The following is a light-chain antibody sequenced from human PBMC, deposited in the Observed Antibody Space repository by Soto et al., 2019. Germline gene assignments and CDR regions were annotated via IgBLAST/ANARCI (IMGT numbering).Light chain of an antibody. CDR1: QSVTNN. J-gene: IGKJ1*01. Sequence: EIVMSQSPATLSVSPGERATLSCKASQSVTNNLAWYQQKPGQAPRLLIYDASTRATGIPARFSGSGSGTEFTLTISSLQSEDFAVFYCQQYFDWPQSFGQGT. CDR2: DAS. V-gene: IGKV3-15*01. CDR3: QQYFDWPQS.